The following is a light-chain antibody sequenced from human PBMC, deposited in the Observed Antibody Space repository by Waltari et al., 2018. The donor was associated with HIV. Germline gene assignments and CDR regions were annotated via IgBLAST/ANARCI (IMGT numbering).Light chain of an antibody. CDR2: DTS. V-gene: IGKV3-11*01. CDR3: QHRYNWPRVT. Sequence: EIVLTQSPATLSLSPGDSATISCRASQRVGSYLAWYQQKPGQAPRLLIFDTSDTATGIPARFSGTGSGTDFTLTISSLEPEDFAVYYCQHRYNWPRVTFGQGTRLEIK. CDR1: QRVGSY. J-gene: IGKJ5*01.